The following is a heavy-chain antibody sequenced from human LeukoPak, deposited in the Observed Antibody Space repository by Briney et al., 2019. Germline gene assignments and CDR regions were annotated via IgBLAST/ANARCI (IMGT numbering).Heavy chain of an antibody. CDR2: ISGSGETI. V-gene: IGHV3-23*01. D-gene: IGHD1-26*01. CDR1: GFTFSNYA. J-gene: IGHJ4*02. CDR3: AKRMGATPQIDY. Sequence: GGSLRLSCAASGFTFSNYAMSWVRQAPGKGLEWVSTISGSGETIYYADSVKGRYTISRDNTKNRLYLQMNSLRAEDTAVYYCAKRMGATPQIDYWGQGTLVTVSS.